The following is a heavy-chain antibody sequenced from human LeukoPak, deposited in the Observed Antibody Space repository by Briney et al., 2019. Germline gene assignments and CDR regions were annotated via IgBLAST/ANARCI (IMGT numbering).Heavy chain of an antibody. J-gene: IGHJ4*02. CDR2: ISAYNGNT. CDR1: GYTFTSYG. V-gene: IGHV1-18*01. Sequence: ASVKVSCKASGYTFTSYGISWVRQAPGQGLEWMGWISAYNGNTNYAQKLQGRVTMTTDTSTSTAYMELRSLRSDDTAVYYCARDRPDDDYGDYGGGFDYWGQGTLVTVSS. D-gene: IGHD4-17*01. CDR3: ARDRPDDDYGDYGGGFDY.